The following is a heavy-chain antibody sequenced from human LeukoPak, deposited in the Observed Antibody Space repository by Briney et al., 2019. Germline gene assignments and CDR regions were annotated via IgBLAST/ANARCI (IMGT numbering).Heavy chain of an antibody. CDR2: IYYSGST. Sequence: SETLSLTCTVSGGSISSYYWSWIRQPPGKGPEWIGYIYYSGSTNYNPSLKSRVTISVDTSKNQFSLKLSSATAADTAVYYCARSDYGDYYDAFDIWGQGTMVTVSS. CDR1: GGSISSYY. J-gene: IGHJ3*02. D-gene: IGHD4-17*01. CDR3: ARSDYGDYYDAFDI. V-gene: IGHV4-59*01.